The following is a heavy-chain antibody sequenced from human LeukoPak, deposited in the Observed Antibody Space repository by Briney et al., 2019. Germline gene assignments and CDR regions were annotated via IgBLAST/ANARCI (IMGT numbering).Heavy chain of an antibody. CDR3: ARSQYTYALFDY. CDR1: GGSISSYY. CDR2: VYYSGST. J-gene: IGHJ4*02. V-gene: IGHV4-59*01. Sequence: SETLSLTCTVSGGSISSYYWSWIRQPPGKGLEYIGYVYYSGSTNYNPSLKSRVTISIDTSKNQFSLNLHSVTAADTAVYYCARSQYTYALFDYWGQGTLVTVSS. D-gene: IGHD2-2*01.